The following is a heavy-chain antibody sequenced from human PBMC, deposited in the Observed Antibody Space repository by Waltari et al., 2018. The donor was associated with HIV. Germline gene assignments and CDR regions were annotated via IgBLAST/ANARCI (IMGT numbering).Heavy chain of an antibody. CDR1: GFTFSSYG. CDR2: IRYDGSNK. V-gene: IGHV3-30*02. J-gene: IGHJ6*02. CDR3: AKDYGGNSVGIYGMDV. D-gene: IGHD2-21*02. Sequence: QVQLVASGGGVVQPGGSLSLSCAASGFTFSSYGMHWVRQAPGKGLEWVAFIRYDGSNKYYADSVKGRFTISRDNSKNTLYLQMNSLRAEDTAVYYCAKDYGGNSVGIYGMDVWGQGTTVTVSS.